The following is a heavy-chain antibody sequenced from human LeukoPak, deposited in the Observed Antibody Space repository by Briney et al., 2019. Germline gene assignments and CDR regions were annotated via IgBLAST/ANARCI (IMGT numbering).Heavy chain of an antibody. CDR3: ARSSSFDY. CDR1: GYTFTDYH. D-gene: IGHD6-6*01. Sequence: ASVKVSCKASGYTFTDYHIQWVRQAPGQGLEWMGCINPYSGVTNYAQKFQGRATMTRDTSINTAYMELSGLRSDDTAVYHCARSSSFDYWGQGTLVTVSS. CDR2: INPYSGVT. V-gene: IGHV1-2*02. J-gene: IGHJ4*02.